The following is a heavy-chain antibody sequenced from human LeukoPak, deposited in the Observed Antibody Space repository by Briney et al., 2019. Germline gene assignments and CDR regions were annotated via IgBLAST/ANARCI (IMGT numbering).Heavy chain of an antibody. CDR1: GFTFSSYA. V-gene: IGHV3-23*01. CDR2: ISGSGGST. J-gene: IGHJ4*02. Sequence: GGSLRLSCAASGFTFSSYAMSWVRQAPGKGLEWVSAISGSGGSTYYADSVKGRFTISRDNPKNTLYLQMNSLRAEDTAVYYCARDYGDYAFFDYWGQGTLVTVSS. D-gene: IGHD4-17*01. CDR3: ARDYGDYAFFDY.